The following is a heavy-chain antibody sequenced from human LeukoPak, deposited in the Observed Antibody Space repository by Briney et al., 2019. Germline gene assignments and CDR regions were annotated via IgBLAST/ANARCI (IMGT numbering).Heavy chain of an antibody. CDR2: IYHNGDT. CDR1: GGSISTYY. D-gene: IGHD2-2*02. CDR3: ARHSYTPFDY. J-gene: IGHJ4*02. Sequence: PSETLSLTCSVSGGSISTYYWSWIRQSPGKGLEWIGYIYHNGDTNYNPSFKSRVSISVDTSKNQFSLRLMSVTAADTAIYYGARHSYTPFDYWGQGSLVTVSS. V-gene: IGHV4-59*08.